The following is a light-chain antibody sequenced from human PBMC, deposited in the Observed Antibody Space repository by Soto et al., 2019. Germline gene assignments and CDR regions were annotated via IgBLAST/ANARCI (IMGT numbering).Light chain of an antibody. CDR3: QKYNIAPLT. CDR2: AAS. J-gene: IGKJ1*01. V-gene: IGKV1-27*01. Sequence: DIQMTQSPSSLSASVGDRVTITCRASQGISNYLDWYQQKPGKVPKLLIYAASTLQSGVPSRFSGSGSWTDFTLTISTLQPEAVANDDCQKYNIAPLTFGQGTKVEIK. CDR1: QGISNY.